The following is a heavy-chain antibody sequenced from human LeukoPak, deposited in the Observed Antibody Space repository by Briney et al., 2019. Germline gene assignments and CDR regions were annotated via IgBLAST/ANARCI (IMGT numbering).Heavy chain of an antibody. CDR2: ISWNSGSI. J-gene: IGHJ4*02. Sequence: GGSLRLSCTASGFTFDDYAMHWVRQAPGKGLEWVSGISWNSGSIGYADSVRGRFTISRDNAKNSLYLQMNSLRAEDTAVYYCARNLPAADYWGQGTLVTVSS. CDR1: GFTFDDYA. D-gene: IGHD2-2*01. CDR3: ARNLPAADY. V-gene: IGHV3-9*01.